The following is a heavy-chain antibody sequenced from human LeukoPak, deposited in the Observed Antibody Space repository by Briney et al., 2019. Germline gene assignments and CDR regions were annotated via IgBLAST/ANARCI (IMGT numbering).Heavy chain of an antibody. CDR1: GFTFSTYG. CDR3: AKERVIAAAGIYDYFDS. J-gene: IGHJ4*02. V-gene: IGHV3-30*18. CDR2: ISYDGNGSKK. D-gene: IGHD6-13*01. Sequence: GGSLRLSCAASGFTFSTYGLHWVRQGPGKGLEWVGVISYDGNGSKKYYADSVKGRFTISRDNSKNTLYLQMNSLRAEDTAVYYCAKERVIAAAGIYDYFDSWGQGTLVTVSS.